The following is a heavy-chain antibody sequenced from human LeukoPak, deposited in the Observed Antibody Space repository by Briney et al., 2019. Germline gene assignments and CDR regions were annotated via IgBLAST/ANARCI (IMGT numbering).Heavy chain of an antibody. V-gene: IGHV1-2*02. CDR2: INPNSGGT. CDR1: GYAFTGYY. D-gene: IGHD6-6*01. J-gene: IGHJ4*02. CDR3: AREAVAAYFDY. Sequence: ASVKVSCKASGYAFTGYYIHWVRQAPGQGLEWMGWINPNSGGTNYAQKFQGRVTVTRDTSISTAYMELSRLRSDDTAVYYCAREAVAAYFDYWGQGTLVTVSS.